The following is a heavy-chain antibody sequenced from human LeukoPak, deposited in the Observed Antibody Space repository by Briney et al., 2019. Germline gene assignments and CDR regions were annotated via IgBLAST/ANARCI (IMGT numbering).Heavy chain of an antibody. CDR1: YT. Sequence: YTMGGAGPATRKGLEWVSAFRGSGGSTYHADSGKGRFTISRDNSKNTLYLQMNSLRAEDTAVYYCADSSGWYDWGQGTLVTASS. CDR2: FRGSGGST. D-gene: IGHD6-19*01. J-gene: IGHJ4*02. CDR3: ADSSGWYD. V-gene: IGHV3-23*01.